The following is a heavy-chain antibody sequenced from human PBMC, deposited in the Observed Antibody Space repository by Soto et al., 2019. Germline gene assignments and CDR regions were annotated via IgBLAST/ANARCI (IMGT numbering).Heavy chain of an antibody. J-gene: IGHJ6*02. D-gene: IGHD5-18*01. CDR3: ATRGYSYGTYYYYGMDV. V-gene: IGHV1-69*01. CDR2: IIPIFGTA. CDR1: GGTFSSYA. Sequence: QVQLVQSGAEVKKPGSSVKVSCKASGGTFSSYAISWVRQAPGQGLEWMGGIIPIFGTANYEQKFQGRVTITADESTSTAYMELSSLRSEDTAVYYCATRGYSYGTYYYYGMDVWGQGTTVTVSS.